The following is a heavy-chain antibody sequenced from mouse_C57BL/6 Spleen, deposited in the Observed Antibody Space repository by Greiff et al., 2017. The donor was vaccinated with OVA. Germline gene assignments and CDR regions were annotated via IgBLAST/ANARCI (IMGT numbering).Heavy chain of an antibody. CDR2: IRLKSDNYAT. D-gene: IGHD2-2*01. V-gene: IGHV6-3*01. CDR1: GFTFSNYW. Sequence: EVKLMASGGGLVQPGGSMKLSCVASGFTFSNYWMNWVRQSPEKGLEWVAQIRLKSDNYATHYGESVKGRLTNSRDDSKINVYLQMNNVRAEDTRIYYGTNYGYEAYWGQGTLVTVSA. J-gene: IGHJ3*01. CDR3: TNYGYEAY.